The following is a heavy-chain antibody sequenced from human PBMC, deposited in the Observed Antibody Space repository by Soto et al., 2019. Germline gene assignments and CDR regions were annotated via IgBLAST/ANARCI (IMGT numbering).Heavy chain of an antibody. D-gene: IGHD1-26*01. V-gene: IGHV1-69*06. J-gene: IGHJ3*02. Sequence: PGASVKVSCKASGGTFSSYAISWVRQAPGQGLEWMGGIIPIFGTANYAQKFQGRVTITADKSTSTAYMELSSLRSEDTAVYYCARGSGMGAPDWSFDIWGQGTMVTVSS. CDR1: GGTFSSYA. CDR2: IIPIFGTA. CDR3: ARGSGMGAPDWSFDI.